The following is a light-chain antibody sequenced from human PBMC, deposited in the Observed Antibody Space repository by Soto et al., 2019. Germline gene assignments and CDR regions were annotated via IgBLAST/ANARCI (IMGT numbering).Light chain of an antibody. Sequence: QSALTQPASVSGSPGQPITISCIGTSSDVGRYNYVSWYQHHPGKAPKLIIYEVTKRPSGVPDRFSGSKACNTASLTVSGLQAEDEADYYCNSYVGSNNYVFGTGTKVTVL. CDR1: SSDVGRYNY. V-gene: IGLV2-8*01. CDR3: NSYVGSNNYV. CDR2: EVT. J-gene: IGLJ1*01.